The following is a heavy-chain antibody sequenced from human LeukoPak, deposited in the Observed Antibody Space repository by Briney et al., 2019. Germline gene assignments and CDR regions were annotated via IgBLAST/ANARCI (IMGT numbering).Heavy chain of an antibody. CDR1: GYTFTSYA. CDR2: INTNTGNP. Sequence: ASVKVSCKASGYTFTSYAMNWVRQAPGQGLEWRGWINTNTGNPTYGQGFTGRFVFSFGTSVSTAYLEISSLKAEDTAIYYCARSRRVVVPSTLNSADDYYYYMDVWGKGTTVTVSS. D-gene: IGHD2-15*01. J-gene: IGHJ6*03. CDR3: ARSRRVVVPSTLNSADDYYYYMDV. V-gene: IGHV7-4-1*02.